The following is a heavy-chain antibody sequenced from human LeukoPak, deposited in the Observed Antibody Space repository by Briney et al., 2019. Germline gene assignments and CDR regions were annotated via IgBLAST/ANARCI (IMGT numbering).Heavy chain of an antibody. V-gene: IGHV3-15*01. D-gene: IGHD6-19*01. Sequence: GSLRLSCAASGFTFSNAWMSWVRQAPGKGLEWVGRIKSKTDGGTTDYAAPVKGRFTISRDDSKNTLYLQMNSLKTEDTAVYCCTTPGYSSGWYLDYWGQGTLVTVSS. CDR2: IKSKTDGGTT. CDR1: GFTFSNAW. J-gene: IGHJ4*02. CDR3: TTPGYSSGWYLDY.